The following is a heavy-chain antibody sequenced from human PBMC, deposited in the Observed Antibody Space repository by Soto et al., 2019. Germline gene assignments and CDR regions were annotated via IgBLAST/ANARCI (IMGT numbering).Heavy chain of an antibody. CDR1: GYSFAGYW. Sequence: PGQSLKISCKGSGYSFAGYWITWARHMPGKGLEWMGRIDPSDSQTYYSPSFRGHVTISAAKSITTVFLQWSSLRASDTAMYYYARQIYDSARVPNFQNYFDSWGQATLVTVLL. CDR2: IDPSDSQT. V-gene: IGHV5-10-1*01. J-gene: IGHJ4*02. D-gene: IGHD3-10*01. CDR3: ARQIYDSARVPNFQNYFDS.